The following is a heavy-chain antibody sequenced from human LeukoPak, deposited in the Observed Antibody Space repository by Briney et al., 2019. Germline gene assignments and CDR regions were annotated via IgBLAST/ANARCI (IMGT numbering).Heavy chain of an antibody. D-gene: IGHD3-9*01. Sequence: GGSLRLSCGASGFTFKSFVMGWVRQAPGRGLEWVSYISKRSGHIYHTDSVEGRFTTSRDNANDSVYLQMNNLRVEDTAIYFCARFDGGFDSWGQGTLVTVSS. CDR2: ISKRSGHI. J-gene: IGHJ4*02. CDR3: ARFDGGFDS. V-gene: IGHV3-21*05. CDR1: GFTFKSFV.